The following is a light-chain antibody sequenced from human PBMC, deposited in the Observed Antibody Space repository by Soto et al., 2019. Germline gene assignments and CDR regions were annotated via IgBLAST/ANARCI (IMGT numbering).Light chain of an antibody. CDR3: SSYTSSSSYV. J-gene: IGLJ1*01. CDR1: SSDVGGYNY. CDR2: DVS. Sequence: QSVLTQPASVSGSPGQSVTISRTGTSSDVGGYNYVSWYQQHPGKAPKLMIYDVSNRPSGVSNRFSGSKSGNTASLTISGLQAEDEADYYCSSYTSSSSYVFGTGTKATV. V-gene: IGLV2-14*01.